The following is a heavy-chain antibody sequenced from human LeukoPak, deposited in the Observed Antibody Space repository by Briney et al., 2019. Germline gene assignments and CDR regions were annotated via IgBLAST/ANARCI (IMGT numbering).Heavy chain of an antibody. CDR3: AKDGTSYYYIYY. J-gene: IGHJ4*02. D-gene: IGHD2/OR15-2a*01. V-gene: IGHV3-30*02. CDR2: IRYDGSNT. Sequence: GGSLRLSCAASGFTFNNYGMHWVRQAPGKGLEWLAFIRYDGSNTYYADSVKGRFTVSRDDSKNTLYLQMNSLRGDDAAVYYCAKDGTSYYYIYYWGQGTLVTVSS. CDR1: GFTFNNYG.